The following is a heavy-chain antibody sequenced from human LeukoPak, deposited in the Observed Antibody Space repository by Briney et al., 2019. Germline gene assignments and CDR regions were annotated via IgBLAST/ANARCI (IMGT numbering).Heavy chain of an antibody. Sequence: PSETLSLTCSISDFSISSTYYWGWIRQPPGKGLEWIGSIYQGGHTYYNPSLKSRVTISVDTSKNQFSLELNSVIAADTAVYYCARQVATKGEWAFDIWGQGTLVTVSS. V-gene: IGHV4-38-2*02. CDR1: DFSISSTYY. J-gene: IGHJ3*02. CDR3: ARQVATKGEWAFDI. CDR2: IYQGGHT. D-gene: IGHD5-12*01.